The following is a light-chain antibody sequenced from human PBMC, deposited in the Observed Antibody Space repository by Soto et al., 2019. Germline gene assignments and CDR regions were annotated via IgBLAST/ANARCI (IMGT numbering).Light chain of an antibody. CDR3: QQYGSSPRT. V-gene: IGKV3-20*01. CDR1: QSVSGSF. J-gene: IGKJ1*01. CDR2: GAS. Sequence: EVVLTQSPGPLSFSPGERATPSCRASQSVSGSFLAWYQQKPGQAPRLLIYGASSRATGIPDRFTGSGSGTDFTLTIGRLEPEDVAVYYCQQYGSSPRTLGQGTKVDIK.